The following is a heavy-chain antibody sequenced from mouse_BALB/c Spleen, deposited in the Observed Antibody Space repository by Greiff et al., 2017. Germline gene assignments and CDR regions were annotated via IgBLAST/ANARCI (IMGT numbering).Heavy chain of an antibody. D-gene: IGHD3-3*01. CDR3: ARDMEGPGYFDY. J-gene: IGHJ2*01. CDR2: IRNKANGYTT. Sequence: EVMLVESGGGLVQPGGSLRLSCATSGFTFTDYYMSWVRQPPGKALEWLGFIRNKANGYTTKYSASVKGRFTISRDNSQSILYLQMNTLRAEDSATYYCARDMEGPGYFDYWGQGTTLTVSS. V-gene: IGHV7-3*02. CDR1: GFTFTDYY.